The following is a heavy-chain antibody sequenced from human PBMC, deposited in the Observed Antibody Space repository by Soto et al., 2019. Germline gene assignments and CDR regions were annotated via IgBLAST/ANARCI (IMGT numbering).Heavy chain of an antibody. CDR2: INAGNGNT. J-gene: IGHJ4*02. Sequence: QVQLVQSGAEVKKPGASVKVSCKASGYTFTSYAMHWVRQAPGQRLEWMGWINAGNGNTKYSQKFQGRVTITRDTSASTAYMELSSLRSEDTAMYYCATNYGDGFGVGSYFDYWGQGTLVTVSS. CDR1: GYTFTSYA. V-gene: IGHV1-3*01. CDR3: ATNYGDGFGVGSYFDY. D-gene: IGHD4-17*01.